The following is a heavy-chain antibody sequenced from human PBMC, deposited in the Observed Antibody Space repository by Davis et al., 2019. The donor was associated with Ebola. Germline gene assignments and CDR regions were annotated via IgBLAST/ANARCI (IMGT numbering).Heavy chain of an antibody. CDR2: ISISSAFI. Sequence: GESLKISCAASGFTFSTYTMTWVRQAPGKGLEWVSSISISSAFIYYADSVKGRFTVSRDNAKTSLSLQMDTLRAEDTAVYYCAGGESGSDASDIWGRGTMVTVSS. V-gene: IGHV3-21*01. CDR1: GFTFSTYT. CDR3: AGGESGSDASDI. J-gene: IGHJ3*02. D-gene: IGHD5-12*01.